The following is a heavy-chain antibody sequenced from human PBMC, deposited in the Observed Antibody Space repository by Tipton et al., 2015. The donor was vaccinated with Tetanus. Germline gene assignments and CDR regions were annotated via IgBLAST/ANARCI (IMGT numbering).Heavy chain of an antibody. J-gene: IGHJ4*02. CDR3: ARDSAWSLDY. CDR2: IKADGSEK. V-gene: IGHV3-7*03. CDR1: GFIFSTYS. D-gene: IGHD1-26*01. Sequence: SLRLSCEASGFIFSTYSMNWVRQAPGKGLEWVASIKADGSEKHYVDSLKGRFTISRDNAQNSVYLQMNSLRAEDTAVYYCARDSAWSLDYWGPGTLVPVSS.